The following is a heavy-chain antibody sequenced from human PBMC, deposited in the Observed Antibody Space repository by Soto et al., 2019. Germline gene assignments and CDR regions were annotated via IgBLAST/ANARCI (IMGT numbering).Heavy chain of an antibody. CDR2: ISGYNGNT. Sequence: QVQLVQSGVEVKKTGASVKVSCKASGYTFTSYGINWVRPAPGQGLEWMGWISGYNGNTNYAQKLQGRVTMTTDTSTSTVFMELRSLRSDDAAVYYCARGLSMAYNWFDPWGQGTLVTVSS. D-gene: IGHD2-8*01. J-gene: IGHJ5*02. V-gene: IGHV1-18*01. CDR3: ARGLSMAYNWFDP. CDR1: GYTFTSYG.